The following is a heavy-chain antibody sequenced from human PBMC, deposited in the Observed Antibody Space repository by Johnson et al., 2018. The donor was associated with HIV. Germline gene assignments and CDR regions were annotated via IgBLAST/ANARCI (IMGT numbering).Heavy chain of an antibody. V-gene: IGHV3-23*04. D-gene: IGHD6-19*01. J-gene: IGHJ3*02. CDR3: AKDASSGWAGAFDI. Sequence: MLLVESGGGLVQPGGSLRLSCAASGFTFSSYAMSWVRQAPGKGLEWISAISGSGGSTYYADSVKGRITISTDNSKNSLYLQMNSLRTEDTALYYCAKDASSGWAGAFDIWGQGTMFTVSS. CDR1: GFTFSSYA. CDR2: ISGSGGST.